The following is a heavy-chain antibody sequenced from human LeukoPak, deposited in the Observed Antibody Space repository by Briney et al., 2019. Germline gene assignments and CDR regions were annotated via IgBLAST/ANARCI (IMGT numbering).Heavy chain of an antibody. CDR3: ARVYRSSSGYCFDY. V-gene: IGHV3-7*01. J-gene: IGHJ4*02. D-gene: IGHD6-6*01. Sequence: PGGSLRLSCAASGFTSSSYWMSWVRQAPGKGLEWVANTKQDGSEKYYVDSVKGRFTISRDNAKNSLYLQMNSLRAEDTAVYYCARVYRSSSGYCFDYWGQGTLVTVSS. CDR1: GFTSSSYW. CDR2: TKQDGSEK.